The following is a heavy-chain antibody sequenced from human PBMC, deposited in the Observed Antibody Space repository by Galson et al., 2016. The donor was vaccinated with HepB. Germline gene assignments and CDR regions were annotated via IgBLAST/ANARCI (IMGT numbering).Heavy chain of an antibody. CDR3: AREDFHYKGDALDI. CDR1: GLIFSSYD. D-gene: IGHD3-10*01. Sequence: SLRLSCAASGLIFSSYDMNWVRQAPGKGLEWVSYISSSGTTIYYADSVRGRFTISRDTAKNTLYLQMKSLRAEDTALYYCAREDFHYKGDALDIWGQGTMVTVSS. CDR2: ISSSGTTI. J-gene: IGHJ3*02. V-gene: IGHV3-48*03.